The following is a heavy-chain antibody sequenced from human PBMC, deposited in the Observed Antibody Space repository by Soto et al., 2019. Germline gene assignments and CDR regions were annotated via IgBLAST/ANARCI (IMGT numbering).Heavy chain of an antibody. V-gene: IGHV4-34*01. Sequence: NPSETLSLTCAVYGGSFSGYYWSWIRQPPGKGLEWIGEINHSGSTNYNPSLKSRVTISVDTSKNQFSLKLSSVTAADTAVYYCARGLSMIVVVITHYHDAFDIWGQGTMVTVSS. D-gene: IGHD3-22*01. CDR1: GGSFSGYY. CDR2: INHSGST. CDR3: ARGLSMIVVVITHYHDAFDI. J-gene: IGHJ3*02.